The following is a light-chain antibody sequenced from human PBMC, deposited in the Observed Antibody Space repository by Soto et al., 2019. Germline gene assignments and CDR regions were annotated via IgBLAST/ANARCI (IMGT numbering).Light chain of an antibody. CDR1: QSVSSN. J-gene: IGKJ1*01. CDR3: QQYNNWPPT. CDR2: GAS. Sequence: XVMTQSPXTXSXXPXXXRTLAXXASQSVSSNLAWYQQKPGQAPRLLIYGASTRATGIPARFSGSGSGTEFTLTISSLQSEDFAVYYCQQYNNWPPTFGQGTKVDIK. V-gene: IGKV3-15*01.